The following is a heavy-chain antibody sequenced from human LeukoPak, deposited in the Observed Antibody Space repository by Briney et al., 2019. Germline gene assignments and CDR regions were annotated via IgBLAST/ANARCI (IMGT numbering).Heavy chain of an antibody. CDR1: GFIFDTHD. J-gene: IGHJ4*02. CDR2: IRSDGYHT. V-gene: IGHV3-30*02. Sequence: PGGSLRLSRGASGFIFDTHDMHWVRQAPGKGLEWVAFIRSDGYHTYYADSVKGRFTITRDNSKNTLYLQMNSLRLEDMAVYYCAKPSGSGVDYWGRGTRVTVSS. D-gene: IGHD1-26*01. CDR3: AKPSGSGVDY.